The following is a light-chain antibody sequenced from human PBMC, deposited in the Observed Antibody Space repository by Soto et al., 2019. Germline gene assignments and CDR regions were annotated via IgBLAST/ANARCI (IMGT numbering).Light chain of an antibody. CDR1: NIGSKS. CDR2: DAN. V-gene: IGLV3-21*02. J-gene: IGLJ1*01. Sequence: SYELTQPPSVSVAPGQTSRLSCGGNNIGSKSVHWFQQKPGQAPVLVVYDANDLPSGIPERFSGANSGNTATLTISRVEAGDEADYYCQVWDSISDHFVFGTGTQLTVL. CDR3: QVWDSISDHFV.